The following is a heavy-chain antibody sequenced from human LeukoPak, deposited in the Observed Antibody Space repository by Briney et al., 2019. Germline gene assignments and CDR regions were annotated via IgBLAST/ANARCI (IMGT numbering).Heavy chain of an antibody. V-gene: IGHV3-30*03. Sequence: AGGSLRLSCAASGFTVSNNRMGWVRQAPGKGLEWVAVISYDGSNKYYADSVKGRFTISRDNSKNTLYLQMNSLRAEDTAVYYCAGTYYYGSGSYLDVNWFDPWGQGTLVTVSS. CDR3: AGTYYYGSGSYLDVNWFDP. CDR1: GFTVSNNR. D-gene: IGHD3-10*01. CDR2: ISYDGSNK. J-gene: IGHJ5*02.